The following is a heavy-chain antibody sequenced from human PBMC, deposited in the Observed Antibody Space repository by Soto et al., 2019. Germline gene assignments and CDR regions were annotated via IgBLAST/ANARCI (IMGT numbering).Heavy chain of an antibody. CDR3: ARDRSTRDTGPTGMDV. CDR1: GYTFARYA. Sequence: QIQVVQSGPEVREPAASVEVSCKASGYTFARYAFSWVRQAPGQGPEWMGWISASNNNIHYAQKFEGRVTMFTDTSTNTACMQLRSLTSDDTAFYDCARDRSTRDTGPTGMDVWGQGTSVTVSS. D-gene: IGHD3-16*02. CDR2: ISASNNNI. V-gene: IGHV1-18*01. J-gene: IGHJ6*02.